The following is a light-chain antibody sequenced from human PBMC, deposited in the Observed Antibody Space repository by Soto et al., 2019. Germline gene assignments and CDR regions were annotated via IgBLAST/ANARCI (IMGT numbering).Light chain of an antibody. CDR1: SSDVGAYNY. J-gene: IGLJ3*02. CDR2: DVT. Sequence: QSALTQPASVSGSPGQSIAISCTGTSSDVGAYNYVSWYQHHPGKAPKLMIYDVTNRPSGVSSRFSGSKSGNMASLTISGLQAEDEADHYCSSYISSGTLVVFGGGTKLTVL. V-gene: IGLV2-14*03. CDR3: SSYISSGTLVV.